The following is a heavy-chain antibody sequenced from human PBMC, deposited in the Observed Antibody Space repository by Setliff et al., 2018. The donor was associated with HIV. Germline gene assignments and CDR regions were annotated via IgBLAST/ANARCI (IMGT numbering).Heavy chain of an antibody. V-gene: IGHV4-39*01. CDR3: ARYTVGSMVDY. CDR1: GGSISSSSSY. J-gene: IGHJ4*02. CDR2: IYPGST. Sequence: SETLSLTCIVSGGSISSSSSYWGWIRQPPGKGLEWIGSIYPGSTKCNPSLRSRLTISLDSPTNQFSVTLSSVTAADTAMYYCARYTVGSMVDYWGPGTLVTVSS. D-gene: IGHD5-12*01.